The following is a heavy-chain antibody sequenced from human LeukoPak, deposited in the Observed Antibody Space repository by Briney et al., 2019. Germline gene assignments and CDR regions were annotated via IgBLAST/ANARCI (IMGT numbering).Heavy chain of an antibody. CDR2: ISGSGGST. CDR3: ASRRQRFGELLFEYSGMDV. D-gene: IGHD3-10*01. Sequence: GGSLRLSCAASGFTFSSYAMSWVRQAPGKGLEWVSAISGSGGSTYYADSAKGRFTISRDNSKNTLYLQMNSLRAEDTAVYYCASRRQRFGELLFEYSGMDVWGQGTTVTVSS. V-gene: IGHV3-23*01. J-gene: IGHJ6*02. CDR1: GFTFSSYA.